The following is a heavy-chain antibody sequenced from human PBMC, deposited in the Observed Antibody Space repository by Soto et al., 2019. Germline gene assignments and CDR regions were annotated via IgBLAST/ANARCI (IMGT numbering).Heavy chain of an antibody. J-gene: IGHJ4*02. D-gene: IGHD3-10*01. CDR3: ARDGLGWREYYFDY. CDR1: GFTFSSYE. V-gene: IGHV3-48*03. Sequence: PGGSLRLSCAASGFTFSSYEMNWVRQAPGKGLEWVSYISSSGSTIYYADSVKGRFTISRDNAKNSLYLQMNSLRAEDTAVYYCARDGLGWREYYFDYWGQGTLVTVSS. CDR2: ISSSGSTI.